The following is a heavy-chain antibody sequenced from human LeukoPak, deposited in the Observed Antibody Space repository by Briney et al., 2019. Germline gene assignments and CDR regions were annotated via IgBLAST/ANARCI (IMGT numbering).Heavy chain of an antibody. CDR1: GYTFTSYY. J-gene: IGHJ5*02. D-gene: IGHD2-15*01. CDR2: INPSGGST. V-gene: IGHV1-46*01. Sequence: GASVKVSCTASGYTFTSYYMHWVRQAPGQGLEWMGIINPSGGSTSYAQKFQGRVTMTRDTSTSTVYMELSSLRSEDTAVYYCATCERIGGGSCYNWFDPWGQGTLVTVSS. CDR3: ATCERIGGGSCYNWFDP.